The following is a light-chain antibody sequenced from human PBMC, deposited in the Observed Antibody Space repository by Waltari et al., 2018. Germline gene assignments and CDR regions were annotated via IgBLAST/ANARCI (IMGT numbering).Light chain of an antibody. Sequence: IVLTQSPAILSLSPGARATLSGKATQSVTSFLAWYQQKPGQDPRLLISGASNRAPGVPARFSGSRSGTAFSLTISSLEPEDFALSYCQQGSDWSPVTFGQGTRLESK. V-gene: IGKV3-11*01. J-gene: IGKJ5*01. CDR3: QQGSDWSPVT. CDR1: QSVTSF. CDR2: GAS.